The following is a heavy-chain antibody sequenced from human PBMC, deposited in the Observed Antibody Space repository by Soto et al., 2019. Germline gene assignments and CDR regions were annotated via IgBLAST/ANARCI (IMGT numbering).Heavy chain of an antibody. CDR3: ARDVGPRDCSGGSCYVRFNWFDP. Sequence: SVKVSCKASGFTFTSSAVQWVRQARGQRLEWMGGIIPIFGTANYAQKFQGRVTITADESTSTAYMELSSLRSEDTAVYYCARDVGPRDCSGGSCYVRFNWFDPWGQGTLVTVSS. J-gene: IGHJ5*02. CDR1: GFTFTSSA. V-gene: IGHV1-69*13. D-gene: IGHD2-15*01. CDR2: IIPIFGTA.